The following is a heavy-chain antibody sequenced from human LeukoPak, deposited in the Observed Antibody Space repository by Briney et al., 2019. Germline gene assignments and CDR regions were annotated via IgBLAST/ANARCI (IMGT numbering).Heavy chain of an antibody. D-gene: IGHD6-19*01. Sequence: SETLSLTCAVYGGSFRGYYWSWIRQPPGKGLEWIGEINHSGSTNYNPSLKSRVTISVDTSKNQFSLKLCSVTAADTAVYYCARGSVLGMAVAGPRPFDYWGQGTLVTVSS. CDR1: GGSFRGYY. CDR2: INHSGST. J-gene: IGHJ4*02. CDR3: ARGSVLGMAVAGPRPFDY. V-gene: IGHV4-34*01.